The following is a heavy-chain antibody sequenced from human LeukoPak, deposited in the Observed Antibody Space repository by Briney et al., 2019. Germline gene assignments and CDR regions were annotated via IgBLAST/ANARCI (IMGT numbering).Heavy chain of an antibody. CDR2: LHHTGRS. D-gene: IGHD2-21*02. CDR3: VAEMTATAAFVI. V-gene: IGHV4-39*01. CDR1: GDSISSSSHY. Sequence: PSETLSLTCTVSGDSISSSSHYWGWIRQPPGKTLEWIGSLHHTGRSYSSAALKSRVNISMDMSKSQFSLKLNSVTAADSGVYYCVAEMTATAAFVIWGRGPLVAVSS. J-gene: IGHJ3*02.